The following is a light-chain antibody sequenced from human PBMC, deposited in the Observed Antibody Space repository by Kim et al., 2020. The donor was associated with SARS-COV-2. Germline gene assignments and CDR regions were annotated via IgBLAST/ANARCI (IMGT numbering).Light chain of an antibody. CDR2: SAS. V-gene: IGKV3-20*01. CDR3: QQYGIAPPYT. J-gene: IGKJ2*01. CDR1: QSVCSNC. Sequence: STGERATLSCRASQSVCSNCLAWYQQTPGQAPRLLFYSASIRATAIPDRCSGSGSGTDFTLSISRLEPEDSAVYYCQQYGIAPPYTFGQGTKLEI.